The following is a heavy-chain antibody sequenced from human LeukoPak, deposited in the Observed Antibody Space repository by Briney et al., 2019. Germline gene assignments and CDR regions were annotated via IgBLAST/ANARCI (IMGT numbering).Heavy chain of an antibody. V-gene: IGHV1-2*02. D-gene: IGHD3-10*01. Sequence: ASVKVSCKASGYTFTGYYMHWVRQAPGQGLEWVGWINPNSGGTNYAQKFQGRVTMTRDTSISTAYMELSRLRSDDTAVYYCARDRVTMVRGGTRPGNWFDPWGQGTLVTVSS. J-gene: IGHJ5*02. CDR3: ARDRVTMVRGGTRPGNWFDP. CDR1: GYTFTGYY. CDR2: INPNSGGT.